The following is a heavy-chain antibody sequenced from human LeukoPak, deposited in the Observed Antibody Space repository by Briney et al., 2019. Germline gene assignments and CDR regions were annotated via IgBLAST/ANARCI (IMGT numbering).Heavy chain of an antibody. CDR3: ARTEGCTGGNCYASYFDY. CDR1: GFTFGSYE. Sequence: GGSLRLSCAASGFTFGSYEMNWVRQTPGKGLVWVSYIRSGGSTIYYADSVRGRFTVSRDNAKNSLYLQMNSLTAEDTAVYYCARTEGCTGGNCYASYFDYWGQGALVTVSS. V-gene: IGHV3-48*03. J-gene: IGHJ4*02. CDR2: IRSGGSTI. D-gene: IGHD2-15*01.